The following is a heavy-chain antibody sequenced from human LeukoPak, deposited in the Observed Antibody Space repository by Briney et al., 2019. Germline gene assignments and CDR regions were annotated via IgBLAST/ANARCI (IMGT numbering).Heavy chain of an antibody. J-gene: IGHJ6*02. D-gene: IGHD1-26*01. CDR1: GGSISSSSYF. CDR3: ARRGTYSPAGLDV. CDR2: ASYGGTT. V-gene: IGHV4-39*02. Sequence: SETLSLTCTVSGGSISSSSYFCDWIRQPPGQGLEWIGSASYGGTTYFNPSLKSRITISVDTSKTHFSLNLYSVTAADTAVYFCARRGTYSPAGLDVWGQGTTVTVSS.